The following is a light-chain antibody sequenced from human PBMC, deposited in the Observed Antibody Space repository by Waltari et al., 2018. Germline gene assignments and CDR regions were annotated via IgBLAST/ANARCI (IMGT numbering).Light chain of an antibody. Sequence: QSVLTQPPSVSGAPGQRVTISCTGRRSNIGAGYDVPWYQQLPGTAPKLLIYDNRSRPSGVPDRFSGSKSGTSASLAITGLQAEDEAAYYCQSFDNSLSGVVFGGGTKLTVL. CDR3: QSFDNSLSGVV. J-gene: IGLJ2*01. CDR2: DNR. CDR1: RSNIGAGYD. V-gene: IGLV1-40*01.